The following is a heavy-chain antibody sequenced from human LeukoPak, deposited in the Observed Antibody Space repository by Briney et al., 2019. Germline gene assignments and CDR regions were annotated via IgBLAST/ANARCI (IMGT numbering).Heavy chain of an antibody. CDR1: GFTFSGYG. D-gene: IGHD4-17*01. J-gene: IGHJ4*02. CDR2: ISYDGSNK. CDR3: AKELNGDPRANFDY. Sequence: GRSLRLSCAASGFTFSGYGMHWVRQAPGKGLEWVAVISYDGSNKYYADSVKGRFTISRDNSKNTLYLQMNSLRAEDTAVYYCAKELNGDPRANFDYWGQGTLVTVSS. V-gene: IGHV3-30*18.